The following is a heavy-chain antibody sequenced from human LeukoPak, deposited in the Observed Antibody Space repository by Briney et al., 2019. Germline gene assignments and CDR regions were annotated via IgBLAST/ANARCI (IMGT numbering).Heavy chain of an antibody. Sequence: SETLSLTCTVSGGSISSGSYYWSWIRQPAGKGLEWIGRIYTSGSTNYNPSLKSRVTISVDTSKNQFSLKLSSVTAADTAVYYCARRVATGATPFDYWGQGTLVTVSS. CDR2: IYTSGST. J-gene: IGHJ4*02. CDR1: GGSISSGSYY. CDR3: ARRVATGATPFDY. V-gene: IGHV4-61*02. D-gene: IGHD1-26*01.